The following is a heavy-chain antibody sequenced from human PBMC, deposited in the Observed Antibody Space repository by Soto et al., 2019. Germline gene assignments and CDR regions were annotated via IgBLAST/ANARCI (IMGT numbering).Heavy chain of an antibody. CDR2: IIPILGIA. CDR3: AMEYCSSTSCYREY. V-gene: IGHV1-69*02. CDR1: GGTFSSYT. Sequence: QVQLVQSGAEVKKPGSSVKVSCKASGGTFSSYTISWMRQSPGQGPEWMGRIIPILGIAKYAQKFQGRVTITADKTTSPPYMELSSLRSEETAVYYCAMEYCSSTSCYREYWGQATRLTVSS. J-gene: IGHJ4*02. D-gene: IGHD2-2*02.